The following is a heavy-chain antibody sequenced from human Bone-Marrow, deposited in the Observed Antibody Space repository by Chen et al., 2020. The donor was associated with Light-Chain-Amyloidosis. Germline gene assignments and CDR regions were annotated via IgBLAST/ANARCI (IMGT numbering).Heavy chain of an antibody. CDR3: AKDCGGVGHYYYYYGMDV. V-gene: IGHV3-30*18. D-gene: IGHD2-21*01. CDR1: GFTFSSYA. CDR2: ISYDGSNK. J-gene: IGHJ6*02. Sequence: QVQLVESGGGVVQPGRSLRLSCAASGFTFSSYAMHWVRQAPGKGLEWVAVISYDGSNKYYADSVKGRFTISRDKSKNTLYLQMNSLRAEDTAVYYCAKDCGGVGHYYYYYGMDVWGQGTTVTVSS.